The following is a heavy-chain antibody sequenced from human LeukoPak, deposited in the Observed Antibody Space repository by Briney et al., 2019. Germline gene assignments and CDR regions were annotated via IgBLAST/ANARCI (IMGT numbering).Heavy chain of an antibody. J-gene: IGHJ6*02. Sequence: PSETLSLTCAVYGGSFSGYYWSWIRQPPGKGLEWIGEINHSGSTNYNPSLKSRVTMSVDTSKNQFSLKLSSVTAADTAVYYCASSARYYYSMDVWGQGTTVTVSS. D-gene: IGHD3-10*01. CDR3: ASSARYYYSMDV. V-gene: IGHV4-34*01. CDR1: GGSFSGYY. CDR2: INHSGST.